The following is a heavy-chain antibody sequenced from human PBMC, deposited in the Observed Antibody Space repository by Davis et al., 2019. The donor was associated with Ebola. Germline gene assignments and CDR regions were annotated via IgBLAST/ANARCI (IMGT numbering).Heavy chain of an antibody. V-gene: IGHV3-53*01. Sequence: GESLRLSCAASGFTVSSNYMSWVRQAPGKGLEWVSVIYSGGSTYYADSVKGRFTISRDNSKNTLYLQMNSLRAEDTAVYYCARVGRGYSYGWRDYWGQGTLVTVSS. D-gene: IGHD5-18*01. CDR1: GFTVSSNY. J-gene: IGHJ4*02. CDR3: ARVGRGYSYGWRDY. CDR2: IYSGGST.